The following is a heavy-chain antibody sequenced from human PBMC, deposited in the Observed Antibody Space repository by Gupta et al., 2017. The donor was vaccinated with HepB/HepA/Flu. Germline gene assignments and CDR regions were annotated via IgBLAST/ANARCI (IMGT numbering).Heavy chain of an antibody. CDR3: ARGAIAAASLEFDY. CDR1: GGSISSSSYY. D-gene: IGHD6-13*01. J-gene: IGHJ4*02. Sequence: QLQLQESGPGLVTPSETLSITCTVSGGSISSSSYYWGWIRQPPGKGLEWIGSIYYSGSTYYNPSLKSRVTISVDTSKNQFSLKLSSVTAADTAVYYCARGAIAAASLEFDYWGQGTLVTVSS. V-gene: IGHV4-39*01. CDR2: IYYSGST.